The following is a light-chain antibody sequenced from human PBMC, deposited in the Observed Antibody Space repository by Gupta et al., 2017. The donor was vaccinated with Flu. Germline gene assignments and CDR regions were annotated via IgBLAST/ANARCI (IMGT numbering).Light chain of an antibody. V-gene: IGLV3-21*02. CDR2: EDS. Sequence: SAVLTHPLSVSVAPGPPARITCEGNNIRTKRVHWHQQKAGQAPVLVVYEDSDRPSGIPERFSGSKSGNTATLSISRVEAGDEADYNGRVWDTSSEQGVFGGGTKLTVL. J-gene: IGLJ2*01. CDR3: RVWDTSSEQGV. CDR1: NIRTKR.